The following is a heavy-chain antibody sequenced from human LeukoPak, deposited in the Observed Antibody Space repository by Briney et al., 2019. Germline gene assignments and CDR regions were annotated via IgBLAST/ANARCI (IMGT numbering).Heavy chain of an antibody. V-gene: IGHV4-59*01. CDR1: GGSISSYY. J-gene: IGHJ4*02. CDR3: ASSPNYGPCGY. CDR2: IYYSGST. D-gene: IGHD4-17*01. Sequence: SETLSLTCTASGGSISSYYWSWIRQPPGKGLEWIGYIYYSGSTNYNPSLKSRVTISVDTSKNQLSLKLSSVTVADTAVYYCASSPNYGPCGYWGQGTLVTVSS.